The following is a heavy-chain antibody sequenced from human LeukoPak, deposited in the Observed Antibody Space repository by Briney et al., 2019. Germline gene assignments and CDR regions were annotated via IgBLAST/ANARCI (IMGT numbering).Heavy chain of an antibody. J-gene: IGHJ4*02. CDR2: TYYRSKWYN. CDR3: TRVGIAGRSSWYYFDS. V-gene: IGHV6-1*01. CDR1: GDSVSRDSVA. D-gene: IGHD6-13*01. Sequence: SQTLSLTCAISGDSVSRDSVAWNWIRQSPSRGLEWLGSTYYRSKWYNDYAVSVKSRITINPDTSKNQLSLQLNSVTPEDTAVYWCTRVGIAGRSSWYYFDSWGQGTLVTVSS.